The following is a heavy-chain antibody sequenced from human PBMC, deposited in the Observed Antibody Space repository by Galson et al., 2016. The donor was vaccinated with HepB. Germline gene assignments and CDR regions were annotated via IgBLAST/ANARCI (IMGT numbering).Heavy chain of an antibody. D-gene: IGHD3-16*01. J-gene: IGHJ6*02. CDR1: GFNFYGYW. CDR3: ARGIMAAHWGMDV. CDR2: IREDGSEI. V-gene: IGHV3-7*03. Sequence: CAAAGFNFYGYWMSWVRQAPGRGLEWVANIREDGSEIYYMESEGRFTISRDNAKSSLTLQMNILTAEDTAVYYCARGIMAAHWGMDVWGQGTTVIVSS.